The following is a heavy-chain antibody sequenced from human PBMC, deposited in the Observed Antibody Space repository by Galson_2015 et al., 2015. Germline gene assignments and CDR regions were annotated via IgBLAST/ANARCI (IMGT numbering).Heavy chain of an antibody. D-gene: IGHD3-10*01. CDR3: ARNLGDNYYYYMDV. J-gene: IGHJ6*03. CDR1: GFTFSDSY. V-gene: IGHV3-11*03. Sequence: SLRLSCAASGFTFSDSYMTWIRQAPGRGLEWISYISSRSDYANYADSVKGRFTISRDNAKNSLYLQMNYRRAEDTAVYYCARNLGDNYYYYMDVWGKGTTVTVS. CDR2: ISSRSDYA.